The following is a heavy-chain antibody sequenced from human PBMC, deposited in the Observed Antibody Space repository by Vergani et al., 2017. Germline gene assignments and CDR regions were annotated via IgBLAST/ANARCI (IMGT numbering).Heavy chain of an antibody. CDR1: GFTFSSYA. D-gene: IGHD3-3*01. V-gene: IGHV3-23*01. Sequence: EVQLLESGGGLVQPGGSLRLSCAASGFTFSSYAMSWVRQAPGKGLEWVSAISGSGGSTYYADSVKGRLTISRDNSKNTLYLQMNSLRAEDTAVYYCASNALAALRFLEWLLFPFDYWGQGTLVTVSS. J-gene: IGHJ4*02. CDR3: ASNALAALRFLEWLLFPFDY. CDR2: ISGSGGST.